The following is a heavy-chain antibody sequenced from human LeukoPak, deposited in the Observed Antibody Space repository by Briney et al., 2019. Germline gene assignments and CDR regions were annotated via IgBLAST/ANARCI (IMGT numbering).Heavy chain of an antibody. CDR1: GFTFSDYW. J-gene: IGHJ4*02. CDR3: AKDQDLYCGGGSCYSTLDY. Sequence: GGSLRLSCAASGFTFSDYWMTWVRQAPGKGLEWVANIKQDGSEMYYVDSVKGRFTISRDNSKNTLYLQMNSLRVEDTAVYYCAKDQDLYCGGGSCYSTLDYWGQGTLVTVSS. D-gene: IGHD2-15*01. CDR2: IKQDGSEM. V-gene: IGHV3-7*01.